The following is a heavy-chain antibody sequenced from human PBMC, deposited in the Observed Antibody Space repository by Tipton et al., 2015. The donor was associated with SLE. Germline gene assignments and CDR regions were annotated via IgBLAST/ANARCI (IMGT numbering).Heavy chain of an antibody. Sequence: PLRLSCAASGFTFSAYWMDWVRQAPGKGLVWVSRIKGDGITTTYADSVKGRFTISTDNARSTLYLQMNSLRAEDTALYYCARDRNGAFDIWGQGTMVTVSS. CDR3: ARDRNGAFDI. V-gene: IGHV3-74*01. CDR1: GFTFSAYW. D-gene: IGHD2-8*01. J-gene: IGHJ3*02. CDR2: IKGDGITT.